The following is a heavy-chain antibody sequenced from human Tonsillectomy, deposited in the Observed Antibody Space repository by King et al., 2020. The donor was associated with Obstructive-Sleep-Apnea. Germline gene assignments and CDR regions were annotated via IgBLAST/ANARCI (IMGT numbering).Heavy chain of an antibody. CDR3: AKYRVRGLGLMYFDL. CDR1: RLTFSNYA. Sequence: VQLVESGGGLVQPGGSLRLSCAASRLTFSNYAMSWVRQAPGKGLEWVSAISGSGDSTYFADSVKGRFTISRDNSKNTLSLQMNSLRAEDTAVYYCAKYRVRGLGLMYFDLWGRGTLVTVSS. D-gene: IGHD4-17*01. J-gene: IGHJ2*01. V-gene: IGHV3-23*04. CDR2: ISGSGDST.